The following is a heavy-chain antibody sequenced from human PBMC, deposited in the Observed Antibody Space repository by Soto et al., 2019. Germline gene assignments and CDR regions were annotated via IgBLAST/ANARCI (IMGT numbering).Heavy chain of an antibody. D-gene: IGHD2-2*01. CDR2: INPSGGST. CDR1: GYTFTSYY. Sequence: ASVKVSCKASGYTFTSYYMHWVRQAPGQGLEWMGIINPSGGSTSYAQKFQGRVTMTRDTSTSTAYMELRSLRSDDTAVYYCARDLVVGVPDPEDFMAVCGKGSTDTGSS. CDR3: ARDLVVGVPDPEDFMAV. V-gene: IGHV1-46*01. J-gene: IGHJ6*03.